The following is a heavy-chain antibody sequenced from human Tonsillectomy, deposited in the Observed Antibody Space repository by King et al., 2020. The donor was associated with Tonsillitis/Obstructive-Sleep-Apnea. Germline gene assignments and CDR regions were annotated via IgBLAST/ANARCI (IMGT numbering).Heavy chain of an antibody. D-gene: IGHD2-2*01. V-gene: IGHV3-30*18. Sequence: VQLVESGGGVVQPGRSLRLSCAVSGFTFDTHGMHWVRQAPGKGLEWLAVISYDGSNKYYADSVKGRFTISRDNSNNTLFLQMSSLRTEDTDVYYCAKDDLHMCSSTSCYLIDYWGQGTLVAVSS. CDR2: ISYDGSNK. CDR1: GFTFDTHG. CDR3: AKDDLHMCSSTSCYLIDY. J-gene: IGHJ4*02.